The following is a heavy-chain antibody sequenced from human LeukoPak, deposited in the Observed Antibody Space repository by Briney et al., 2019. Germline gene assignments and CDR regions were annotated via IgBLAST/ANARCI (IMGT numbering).Heavy chain of an antibody. CDR1: GGSISSYY. J-gene: IGHJ4*02. CDR2: IYYSGST. D-gene: IGHD3-10*01. Sequence: SETLSLTCTVSGGSISSYYWSWIRQPPGKGLEWIGYIYYSGSTSYNPSLKSRVTISVDTSKNQFSLRLTSVTAADTAVYYCARLSRRYNSGTLDYWGQGTVVTVSS. CDR3: ARLSRRYNSGTLDY. V-gene: IGHV4-59*08.